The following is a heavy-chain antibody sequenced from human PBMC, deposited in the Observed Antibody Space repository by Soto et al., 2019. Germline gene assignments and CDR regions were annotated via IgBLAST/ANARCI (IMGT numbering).Heavy chain of an antibody. V-gene: IGHV1-8*02. CDR2: MNPNSGNT. CDR3: ARSTNDYGDRH. J-gene: IGHJ4*02. Sequence: QVQLVQSGAEVKKPGASVKVSCKASGYTFTSYDINWVRQATGQGLEWMGWMNPNSGNTGYAQKFQGRVTMTRNTAISTAYMELSGVRSEATDVYYCARSTNDYGDRHWGQGTLVTVSS. D-gene: IGHD4-17*01. CDR1: GYTFTSYD.